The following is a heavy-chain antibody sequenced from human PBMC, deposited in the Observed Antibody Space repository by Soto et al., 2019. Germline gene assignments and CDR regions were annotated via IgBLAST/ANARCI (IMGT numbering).Heavy chain of an antibody. CDR3: ARAAYYDSSGYIDY. D-gene: IGHD3-22*01. J-gene: IGHJ4*02. CDR2: ISAYNGNT. V-gene: IGHV1-18*01. Sequence: APVKVSCKASGYTFTSYGISWVRQAPGQGLEWMGWISAYNGNTNYAQKLQGRVTMTTDTSTSTAYMELRSLRSDDTAVYYCARAAYYDSSGYIDYWGQGTLVTVSS. CDR1: GYTFTSYG.